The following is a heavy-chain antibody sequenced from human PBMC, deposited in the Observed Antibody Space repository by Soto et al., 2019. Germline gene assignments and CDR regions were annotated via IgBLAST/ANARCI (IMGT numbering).Heavy chain of an antibody. CDR3: ARDRWFDP. V-gene: IGHV4-59*11. J-gene: IGHJ5*02. Sequence: TLPLTWAVSGGTTREHCGSWLRQPPGKGLEWVGYIYYSGSTNYNPSLKSRVTISVDTSKNQFSLKLSSVTAAGTAVYYCARDRWFDPWGQGPLVSVSS. CDR2: IYYSGST. CDR1: GGTTREHC.